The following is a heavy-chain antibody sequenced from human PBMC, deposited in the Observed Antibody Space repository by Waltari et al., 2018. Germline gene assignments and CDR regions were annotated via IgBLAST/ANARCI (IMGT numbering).Heavy chain of an antibody. J-gene: IGHJ5*02. CDR3: ASTLLGQGGWFDP. CDR1: GFTFSSYW. Sequence: EVQLVESGGGLVQPGGSLRLSCAASGFTFSSYWMSWVRQAPGKGLEWVANIKQDGSEKYDVDSVKGRFTISRDNAKNSLYLQMNSLRADDTAVYYCASTLLGQGGWFDPWGQGTLVTVSS. D-gene: IGHD1-26*01. CDR2: IKQDGSEK. V-gene: IGHV3-7*01.